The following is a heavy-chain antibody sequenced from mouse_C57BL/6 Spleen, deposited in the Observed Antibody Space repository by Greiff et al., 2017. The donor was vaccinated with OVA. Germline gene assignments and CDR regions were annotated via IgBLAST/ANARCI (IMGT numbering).Heavy chain of an antibody. CDR1: GYAFSSYW. CDR3: ARGGDLYGSSNENY. V-gene: IGHV1-80*01. J-gene: IGHJ2*01. Sequence: ESGAELVKPGASVKISCKASGYAFSSYWMNWVKQRPGKGLEWIGQIYPGDGDTNYNGKFKGKATLTADKSSSTAYMQLSSLTSEDSAVYFCARGGDLYGSSNENYWGQGTTLTVSS. D-gene: IGHD1-1*01. CDR2: IYPGDGDT.